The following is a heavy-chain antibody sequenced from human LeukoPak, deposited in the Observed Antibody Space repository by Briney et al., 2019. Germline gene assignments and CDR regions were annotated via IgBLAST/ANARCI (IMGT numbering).Heavy chain of an antibody. Sequence: ASVKVSCKASGYTFTGYYMHWVRQAPGQGFEWMGWINPNSGGTNYAQKFQGWVTMTRGTSISTAYMELSRLRSDDTAVYYCARDCSGGSCGFDYWGQGTLVTVSS. J-gene: IGHJ4*02. D-gene: IGHD2-15*01. CDR3: ARDCSGGSCGFDY. CDR1: GYTFTGYY. V-gene: IGHV1-2*04. CDR2: INPNSGGT.